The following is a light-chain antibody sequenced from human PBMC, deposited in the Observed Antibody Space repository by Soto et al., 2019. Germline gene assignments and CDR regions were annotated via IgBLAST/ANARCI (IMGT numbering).Light chain of an antibody. CDR1: QSISTW. CDR2: KAS. Sequence: DIQMTQSPSTLSASVGDRVTITCRASQSISTWLAWYQQKPGEAPKLLIYKASSLESGVPSRFSGSGSGTEFTLTISSLQPDDFATYYCQQYNSYLWTFGQGTKVDIK. J-gene: IGKJ1*01. V-gene: IGKV1-5*03. CDR3: QQYNSYLWT.